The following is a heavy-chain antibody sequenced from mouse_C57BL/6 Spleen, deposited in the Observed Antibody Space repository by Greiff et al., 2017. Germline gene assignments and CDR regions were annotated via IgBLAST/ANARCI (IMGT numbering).Heavy chain of an antibody. Sequence: QVQLKQSGAELVRPGASVTLSCKASGYTFTDYEMHWVKQTPVHGLEWIGAIDPETGGTAYNQKFKGKAILTADKSSSTAYMELRSLTSEDSAVYYCTKDDYDRGGDYWGQGTSVTVSS. J-gene: IGHJ4*01. CDR2: IDPETGGT. V-gene: IGHV1-15*01. CDR3: TKDDYDRGGDY. D-gene: IGHD2-4*01. CDR1: GYTFTDYE.